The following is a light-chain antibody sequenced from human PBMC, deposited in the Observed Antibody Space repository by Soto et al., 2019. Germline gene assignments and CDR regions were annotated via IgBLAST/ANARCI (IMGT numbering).Light chain of an antibody. CDR1: SSDVGGYNY. CDR2: EVN. J-gene: IGLJ1*01. CDR3: CSYTTSSTDV. V-gene: IGLV2-14*01. Sequence: QSALTQPASVSGSPGQSITISCTGTSSDVGGYNYVSWYQQHPDKAPKLILYEVNNRPSGVPNRFSGSKSGNTASLTISGLQAEDEADYYCCSYTTSSTDVFGTGTKVTVL.